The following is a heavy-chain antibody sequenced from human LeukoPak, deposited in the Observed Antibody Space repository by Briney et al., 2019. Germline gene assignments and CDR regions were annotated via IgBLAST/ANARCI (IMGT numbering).Heavy chain of an antibody. CDR1: GGSISNSNYY. Sequence: SETLSLTCTVSGGSISNSNYYWGWIRQPPGKGLEWIGSIYYSGSTFYNPSLKSRVTISVDTSKNQFSLKLSSVTAADTAVYYCANRVQQLGHWSFALWGRGTLVTVSS. J-gene: IGHJ2*01. V-gene: IGHV4-39*01. CDR2: IYYSGST. CDR3: ANRVQQLGHWSFAL. D-gene: IGHD6-6*01.